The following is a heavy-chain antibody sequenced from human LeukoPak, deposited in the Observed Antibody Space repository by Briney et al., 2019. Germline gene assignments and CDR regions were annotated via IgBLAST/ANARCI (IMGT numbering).Heavy chain of an antibody. Sequence: ASVKVSCKASGGTFSSYAISWVRQAPGQGLEWMGWISAYNGNTDLAQKPQGRVTMTTDTSTSTAYMELRSLRSDDTAVYYCARGQYFDFWGQGALVTVSS. J-gene: IGHJ4*02. CDR1: GGTFSSYA. CDR3: ARGQYFDF. CDR2: ISAYNGNT. V-gene: IGHV1-18*01.